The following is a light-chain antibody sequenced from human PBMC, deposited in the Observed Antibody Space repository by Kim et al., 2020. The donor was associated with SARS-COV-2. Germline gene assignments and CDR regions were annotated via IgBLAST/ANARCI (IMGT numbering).Light chain of an antibody. V-gene: IGLV3-27*01. CDR1: VLAKKY. CDR3: YSAADNIRV. J-gene: IGLJ3*02. Sequence: VSPGQTARITCAGDVLAKKYARWFQQKPGQAPVLVIYKDSERPSGIPERFSGSSSGTTVTLTISGAQVEDEADYYCYSAADNIRVFGGGTQLTVL. CDR2: KDS.